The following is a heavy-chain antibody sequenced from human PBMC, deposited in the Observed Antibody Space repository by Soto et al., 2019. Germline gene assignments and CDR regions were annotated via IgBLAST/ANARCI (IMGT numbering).Heavy chain of an antibody. Sequence: QVQLVESGGGVVQPGRSLRLSCAASGFTFSSYGMHWVRQAPGKGLEWVAVIWYDGSNKYYADSVKGRFTISRDNSKNTLYLQMNSVRAEDTAVYYCARDSGAYGSGSSRSWGQGTLVTVSS. V-gene: IGHV3-33*01. D-gene: IGHD3-10*01. CDR1: GFTFSSYG. J-gene: IGHJ5*02. CDR2: IWYDGSNK. CDR3: ARDSGAYGSGSSRS.